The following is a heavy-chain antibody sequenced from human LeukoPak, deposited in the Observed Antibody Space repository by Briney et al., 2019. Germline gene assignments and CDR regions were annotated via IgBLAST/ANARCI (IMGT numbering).Heavy chain of an antibody. CDR3: AREYCTNGVCYSWFDP. CDR2: INPNSGGT. CDR1: GYTFTGYY. V-gene: IGHV1-2*02. Sequence: VASVKVSCKASGYTFTGYYMHWVRQAPGQGLEWMGWINPNSGGTNYAQKFQGRVTMTRDTSISTAYMELSRLRSDDTAVYYCAREYCTNGVCYSWFDPWGQGTLVTVSS. D-gene: IGHD2-8*01. J-gene: IGHJ5*02.